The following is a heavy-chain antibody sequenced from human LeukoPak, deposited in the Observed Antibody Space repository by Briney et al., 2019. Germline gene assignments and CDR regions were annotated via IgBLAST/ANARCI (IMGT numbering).Heavy chain of an antibody. CDR1: GFTFSDYA. CDR3: AKDSDAVTTCLDS. D-gene: IGHD4-17*01. V-gene: IGHV3-23*01. Sequence: AGGSLRLSCTASGFTFSDYAMSWVRQAPGKGLEWVSGISGSGGSIRYADSVKGRFIISRDNSKITLYLQMNSLRAEDTAVYYCAKDSDAVTTCLDSWGQGTLVAVSS. J-gene: IGHJ4*02. CDR2: ISGSGGSI.